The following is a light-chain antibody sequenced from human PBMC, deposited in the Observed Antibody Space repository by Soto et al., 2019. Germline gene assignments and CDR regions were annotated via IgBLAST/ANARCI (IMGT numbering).Light chain of an antibody. Sequence: QMTQSPSSLSASVRDRITITCQASQDIKNYVIWYQHKPGKAPKLLIYDAASLGTGVSSRFSGSGSGTHFTLAISSLQPGDIATYYCQQFDSVPCTFGQGTKLEIK. CDR1: QDIKNY. CDR3: QQFDSVPCT. CDR2: DAA. J-gene: IGKJ2*02. V-gene: IGKV1-33*01.